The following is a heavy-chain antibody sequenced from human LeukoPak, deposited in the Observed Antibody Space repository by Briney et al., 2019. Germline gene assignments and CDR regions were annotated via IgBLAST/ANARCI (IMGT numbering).Heavy chain of an antibody. CDR1: GFTFNNYA. J-gene: IGHJ4*02. V-gene: IGHV3-9*01. Sequence: GGSLRLSCAASGFTFNNYAMNWVRQAPGKGLEWVSAISWNNNKIGYADSVKGRFTISRDNAKNSLYLQMNSLRAEDTALYYCAKGMFHDSSGYYSQPFDYWGQGTLVTVSS. D-gene: IGHD3-22*01. CDR3: AKGMFHDSSGYYSQPFDY. CDR2: ISWNNNKI.